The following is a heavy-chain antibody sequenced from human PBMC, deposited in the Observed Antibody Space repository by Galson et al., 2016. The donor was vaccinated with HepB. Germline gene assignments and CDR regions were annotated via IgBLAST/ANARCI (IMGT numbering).Heavy chain of an antibody. CDR2: TYYSGYT. D-gene: IGHD4-17*01. V-gene: IGHV4-59*01. CDR3: ARALRGTTSFFEY. J-gene: IGHJ4*02. Sequence: ETLSLTCTVSGGSISNYYWSWLRQPPGKGPEWNGQTYYSGYTNYSPSLKSRVTISLDSSQNQISLRVRSVTAADTAVYYCARALRGTTSFFEYWGQGVLVTVSS. CDR1: GGSISNYY.